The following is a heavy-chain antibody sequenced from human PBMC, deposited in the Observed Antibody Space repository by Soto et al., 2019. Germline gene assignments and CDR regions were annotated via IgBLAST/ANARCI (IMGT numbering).Heavy chain of an antibody. Sequence: QVQLVQSGAEVKKPGASVKVSCKASGYTFTSYGISWVRQAPGQGLEWMGWVNAYNGNTNYAQKFQGRATRTTDTSTGTTYMELRSLRSDDAAVYYWAREAVSGRTGFDYWGQGPLVTVSS. CDR2: VNAYNGNT. CDR3: AREAVSGRTGFDY. D-gene: IGHD6-19*01. V-gene: IGHV1-18*01. CDR1: GYTFTSYG. J-gene: IGHJ4*02.